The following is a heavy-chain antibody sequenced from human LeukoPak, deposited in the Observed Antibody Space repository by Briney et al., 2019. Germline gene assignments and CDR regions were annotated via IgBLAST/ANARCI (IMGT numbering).Heavy chain of an antibody. CDR3: ARWGRGSGDTSWDDPFDS. CDR1: GYTFTSYG. J-gene: IGHJ4*02. D-gene: IGHD2-2*01. V-gene: IGHV1-2*02. Sequence: GASVKVSCKASGYTFTSYGISWVRQAPGQGLEWMGWINPNSGGTNYAQKFQGRVTMTRDTSINTAYMELSTLRSDDTAVYYCARWGRGSGDTSWDDPFDSWGQGTLVTVSS. CDR2: INPNSGGT.